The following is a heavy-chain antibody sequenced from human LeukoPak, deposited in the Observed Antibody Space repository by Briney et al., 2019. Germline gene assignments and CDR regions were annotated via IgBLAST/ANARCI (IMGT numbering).Heavy chain of an antibody. CDR1: GGSFSGYY. CDR3: AIYVDTAMVGSSDY. CDR2: INHSGST. V-gene: IGHV4-34*01. D-gene: IGHD5-18*01. Sequence: PSETLSLTCAVYGGSFSGYYWSWIRQPPGKGLEWIGEINHSGSTNYNPSLKSRVTISVDTSKNQFSLKLSSVTAADTAVYYCAIYVDTAMVGSSDYWGQGTLVTVSS. J-gene: IGHJ4*02.